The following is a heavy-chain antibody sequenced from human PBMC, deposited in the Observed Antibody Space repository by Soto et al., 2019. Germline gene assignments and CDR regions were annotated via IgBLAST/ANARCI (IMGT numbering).Heavy chain of an antibody. CDR2: ISSSGSTI. CDR3: ARATVVQQLQNSTYYYYGMDV. D-gene: IGHD6-6*01. J-gene: IGHJ6*02. CDR1: GFTFSSYE. V-gene: IGHV3-48*03. Sequence: SLRLSCAASGFTFSSYETNWVRQAPGKGLEWVSYISSSGSTIYYADSVKGRFTISRDNAKNSLYLQMNSLRAEDTAVYYCARATVVQQLQNSTYYYYGMDVWGQGTTVTVSS.